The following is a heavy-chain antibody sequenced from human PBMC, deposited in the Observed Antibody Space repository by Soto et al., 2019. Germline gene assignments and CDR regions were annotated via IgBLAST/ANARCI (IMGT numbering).Heavy chain of an antibody. CDR1: GGSISSYY. CDR3: ARQLSFPGIAAAGNFDY. D-gene: IGHD6-13*01. V-gene: IGHV4-59*13. J-gene: IGHJ4*02. Sequence: PSETLSLTCTVSGGSISSYYWSWVRQPPGKGLEWIGYIYYSGSTNYNPSLKSRVTISVDTSKNQFSLKLSSVTAADTAVYYCARQLSFPGIAAAGNFDYWGQGTLVTVSS. CDR2: IYYSGST.